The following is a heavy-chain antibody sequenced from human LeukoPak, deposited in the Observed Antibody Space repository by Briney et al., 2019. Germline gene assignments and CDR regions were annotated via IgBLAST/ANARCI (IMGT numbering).Heavy chain of an antibody. Sequence: GGSLRLSCAASGFTFSSYGMNWVRQAPGKGLEWVSSISSSSSYIYYADSVKGRFTISRDNAKNSLYLQMNSLRAEDTAVYYCARDGYSSGWYVGDAFDIWGQGTMVTVSS. J-gene: IGHJ3*02. V-gene: IGHV3-21*01. CDR3: ARDGYSSGWYVGDAFDI. D-gene: IGHD6-19*01. CDR2: ISSSSSYI. CDR1: GFTFSSYG.